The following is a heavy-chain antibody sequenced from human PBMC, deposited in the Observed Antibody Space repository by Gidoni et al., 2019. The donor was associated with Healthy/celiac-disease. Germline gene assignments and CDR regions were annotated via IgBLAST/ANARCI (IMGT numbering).Heavy chain of an antibody. CDR3: AREEAVDEGRCFDY. Sequence: QVQLVQSGAEVKKPGASVKVSCQASGYTFPGYYMHWVRPAPGQGLEWMGWINPNSGGTNYAQKFQGRVTMTRDTSISTAYMELSRLRSDDTAVYYCAREEAVDEGRCFDYWGQGTLVTVSS. J-gene: IGHJ4*02. V-gene: IGHV1-2*02. CDR2: INPNSGGT. D-gene: IGHD6-19*01. CDR1: GYTFPGYY.